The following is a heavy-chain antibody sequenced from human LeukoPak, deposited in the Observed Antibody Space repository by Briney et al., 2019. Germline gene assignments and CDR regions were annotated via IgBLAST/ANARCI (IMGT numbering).Heavy chain of an antibody. J-gene: IGHJ4*02. CDR1: GFSFDDYA. V-gene: IGHV3-9*01. D-gene: IGHD1-20*01. CDR2: ISWNNGNI. Sequence: PGRSLRLSCAASGFSFDDYAMHWVRRAPGKGLEWVSGISWNNGNIGYADSVKGRFSISRDNAKNSLYLQMNSLRAEDTALYYCAKGVSGRITVGWIDYWGQGALVTVSS. CDR3: AKGVSGRITVGWIDY.